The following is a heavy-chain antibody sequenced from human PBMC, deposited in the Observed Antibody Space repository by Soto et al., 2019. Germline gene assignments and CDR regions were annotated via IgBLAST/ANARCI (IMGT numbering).Heavy chain of an antibody. Sequence: EVQLLESGGGLVQPGGSLRLSCAASGFTFSSHALSWVRQAPGKGLECVSAISGSGGSTYYADSVKGRFTISRDNSKNTLYLQMNSLRAEDTAVYYCAKDPWGIYLDTAHIDYWGQGPLVTVSS. D-gene: IGHD5-18*01. CDR3: AKDPWGIYLDTAHIDY. J-gene: IGHJ4*02. CDR2: ISGSGGST. V-gene: IGHV3-23*01. CDR1: GFTFSSHA.